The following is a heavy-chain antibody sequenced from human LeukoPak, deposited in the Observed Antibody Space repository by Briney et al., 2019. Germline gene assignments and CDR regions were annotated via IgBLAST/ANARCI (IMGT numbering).Heavy chain of an antibody. D-gene: IGHD6-13*01. V-gene: IGHV4-61*01. Sequence: SETLSLTCTVSGGSFRGDRYYWNWIRQPPGKGLEWVGEIYHSGSTIYNPSLKSRVTISVDMSKNQFSLKLNSVTAADTAVYFCARDQVTAAGTGGLGYWGQGTLVTVSS. CDR1: GGSFRGDRYY. CDR2: IYHSGST. CDR3: ARDQVTAAGTGGLGY. J-gene: IGHJ4*02.